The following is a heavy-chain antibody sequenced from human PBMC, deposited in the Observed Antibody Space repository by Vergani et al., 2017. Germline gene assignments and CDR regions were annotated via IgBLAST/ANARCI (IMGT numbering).Heavy chain of an antibody. Sequence: QVQLVESGGGVVQPGGSLRLSCAASGFTFSSYGMHWVRQAPGKGLVWVAFIRYDGSNKYYADSVKGRFTISRDNSKNPLDLQRNSLRAEDTAVYYCAKGRCSGGSCPRGFFDYWGQGTLVTVSS. D-gene: IGHD2-15*01. CDR3: AKGRCSGGSCPRGFFDY. V-gene: IGHV3-30*02. CDR1: GFTFSSYG. CDR2: IRYDGSNK. J-gene: IGHJ4*02.